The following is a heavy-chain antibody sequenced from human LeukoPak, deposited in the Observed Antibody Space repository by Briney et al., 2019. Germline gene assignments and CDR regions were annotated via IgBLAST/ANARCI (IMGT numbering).Heavy chain of an antibody. Sequence: ASVKVSCKLSGNNIIDYYINWMRQAPGQGLEWMGWINPKNGGTKYAQTFQGRVTMTWDTSISTAYMELSRLRSDDTAVYYCAVDTAMGHDAFDIWGQGTMVTVSS. J-gene: IGHJ3*02. CDR3: AVDTAMGHDAFDI. CDR2: INPKNGGT. V-gene: IGHV1-2*02. CDR1: GNNIIDYY. D-gene: IGHD5-18*01.